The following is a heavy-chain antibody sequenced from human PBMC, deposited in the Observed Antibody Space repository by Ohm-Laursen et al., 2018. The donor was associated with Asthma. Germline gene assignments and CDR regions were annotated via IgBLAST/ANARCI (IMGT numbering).Heavy chain of an antibody. CDR3: ARGRSGGCYWGPCDFNSPLDV. D-gene: IGHD2-15*01. J-gene: IGHJ6*02. Sequence: SLRLSCAAPGITFSDSYMTWIRQAPGKGLEWISYIRASAGTMYYADSVKGRFTISRDNAKKSLFLHMSSLRAEDTAVYYCARGRSGGCYWGPCDFNSPLDVWGQGTTVIVSS. CDR2: IRASAGTM. CDR1: GITFSDSY. V-gene: IGHV3-11*01.